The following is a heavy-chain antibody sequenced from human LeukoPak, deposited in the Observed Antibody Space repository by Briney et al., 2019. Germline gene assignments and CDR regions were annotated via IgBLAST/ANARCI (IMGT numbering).Heavy chain of an antibody. J-gene: IGHJ4*02. V-gene: IGHV4-39*01. CDR3: ARHRTYCSGGSCYFPPFDY. CDR2: IYYSGST. Sequence: SETLSLTCTVSGGSISSSSYYWGWIRQPPGKGLEWIGSIYYSGSTYYNPSLKSRVTISVDTSKNQFSLKLSSVTAADTAVYYCARHRTYCSGGSCYFPPFDYWGQGTRVTVSS. CDR1: GGSISSSSYY. D-gene: IGHD2-15*01.